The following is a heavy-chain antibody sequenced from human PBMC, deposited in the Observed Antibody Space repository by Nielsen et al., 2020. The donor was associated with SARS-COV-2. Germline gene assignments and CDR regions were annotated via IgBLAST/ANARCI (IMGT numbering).Heavy chain of an antibody. Sequence: GGSLRLSCEASGFDISKFGMHWVRQAPGKGLDWMTFISYDGSVKYYATSVKGRFTISTDMSKNTLYLQMNSLRAEDTALYYCAKADCSSTSCLNWFDPWGQGTLVTVSS. CDR1: GFDISKFG. V-gene: IGHV3-30*18. J-gene: IGHJ5*02. CDR3: AKADCSSTSCLNWFDP. CDR2: ISYDGSVK. D-gene: IGHD2-2*01.